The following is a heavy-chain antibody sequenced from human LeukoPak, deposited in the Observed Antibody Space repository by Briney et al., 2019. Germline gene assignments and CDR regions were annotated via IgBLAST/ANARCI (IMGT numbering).Heavy chain of an antibody. CDR3: AREVFGATMIDY. J-gene: IGHJ4*02. Sequence: ASVKVSCKASGYTFTGYYMHWVRQAPGQGLKWMGWITPNSGGTNYAQKFQGRVTMTRDTAISTAYMELSRLRSDDTAVYYCAREVFGATMIDYWGQGTLVTVSS. CDR2: ITPNSGGT. D-gene: IGHD1-26*01. CDR1: GYTFTGYY. V-gene: IGHV1-2*02.